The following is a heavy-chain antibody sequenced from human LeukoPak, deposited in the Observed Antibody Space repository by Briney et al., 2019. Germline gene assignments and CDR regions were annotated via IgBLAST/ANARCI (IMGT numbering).Heavy chain of an antibody. CDR2: IYYSGST. CDR1: GGSISSYY. Sequence: TSETLSLTCTVSGGSISSYYWSWIRQPPGKGLEWIGYIYYSGSTNYNPSLKSRVTISVDTSKNQFSLKLSSVTAADTAVYYCARRDWGSGDFDYWGQGTLVTVSS. CDR3: ARRDWGSGDFDY. D-gene: IGHD7-27*01. J-gene: IGHJ4*02. V-gene: IGHV4-59*08.